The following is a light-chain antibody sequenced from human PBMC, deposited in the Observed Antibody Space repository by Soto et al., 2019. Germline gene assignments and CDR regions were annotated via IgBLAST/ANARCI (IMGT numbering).Light chain of an antibody. CDR1: GSDVGNYNY. CDR3: ASYAGSKGVL. CDR2: EVN. V-gene: IGLV2-8*01. J-gene: IGLJ3*02. Sequence: QSVLTQPPSASGSPGQSVTISCTGTGSDVGNYNYVSWYQQHPGKAPKLVIYEVNKWPSGVPDRFSGSKSGNTASLTVSGLQAEDEADYYCASYAGSKGVLFGGGTKVTVL.